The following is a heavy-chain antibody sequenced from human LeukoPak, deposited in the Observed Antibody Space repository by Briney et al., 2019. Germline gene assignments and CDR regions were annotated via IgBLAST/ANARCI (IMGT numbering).Heavy chain of an antibody. CDR2: IYYSGST. V-gene: IGHV4-59*12. J-gene: IGHJ6*02. CDR3: AREDCGMDV. Sequence: SETLSLTCTVSGGTISSYYWSWIRQPPGKGLEWIGYIYYSGSTNYNPSLKSRVNISVDTPKNQFSLKLSSVTAADTAVYYCAREDCGMDVWGQGTTVTVSS. CDR1: GGTISSYY.